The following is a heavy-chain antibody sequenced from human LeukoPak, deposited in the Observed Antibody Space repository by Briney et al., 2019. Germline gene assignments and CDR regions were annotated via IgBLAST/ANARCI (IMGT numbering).Heavy chain of an antibody. D-gene: IGHD3-10*01. J-gene: IGHJ4*02. CDR2: IYYSGST. V-gene: IGHV4-39*01. Sequence: SETLSLTCTVSGGSISSSSYYWGWIRQPPGKGLEWIGSIYYSGSTYYNPSLKSRVTISVDTSKNQFSLRLSSVTAADTAVYYCARLLWFGELSYFDYWGQGTLVTVSS. CDR3: ARLLWFGELSYFDY. CDR1: GGSISSSSYY.